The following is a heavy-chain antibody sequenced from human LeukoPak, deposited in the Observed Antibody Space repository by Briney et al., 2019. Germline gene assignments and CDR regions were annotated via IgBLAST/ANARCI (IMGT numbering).Heavy chain of an antibody. J-gene: IGHJ2*01. D-gene: IGHD5-18*01. V-gene: IGHV4-39*02. CDR2: IYYSGST. CDR1: GGSISSSSYY. CDR3: AREGIQLWLQNYWYFDL. Sequence: SETLSLTCTVSGGSISSSSYYWGWIRPPPGKGLEWIGSIYYSGSTYYNPSLKSRVTISVDTSKNQFSLKLSSVTAADTAVYYCAREGIQLWLQNYWYFDLWGRGTLVTVSS.